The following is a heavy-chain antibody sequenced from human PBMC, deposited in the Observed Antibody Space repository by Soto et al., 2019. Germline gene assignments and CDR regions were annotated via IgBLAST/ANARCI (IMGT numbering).Heavy chain of an antibody. J-gene: IGHJ1*01. CDR1: GFTFSSYA. CDR3: AKGYCSGGSCYLEYFQH. D-gene: IGHD2-15*01. V-gene: IGHV3-30-3*01. Sequence: QVQLVESGGGVVQPGRSLRLSCAASGFTFSSYAMHWVRQAPGKGLEWVAVISYDGSNKYYADSVKGRFTISRDNSKNRLYLQMNSLRAEDTAVYYCAKGYCSGGSCYLEYFQHWGQGTLVTVSS. CDR2: ISYDGSNK.